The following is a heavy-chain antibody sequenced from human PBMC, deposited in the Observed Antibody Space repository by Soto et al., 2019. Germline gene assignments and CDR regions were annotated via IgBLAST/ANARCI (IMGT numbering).Heavy chain of an antibody. Sequence: SETLSLTCAVYGGSFSGYYWSWIRQPPGKGLEWIGEINHSGSTNYNPSLKSRVTISVDTSKNQFSLKLSSVTAADTAVYYCARVLNSSGWYYGWFDPWGQGTLVNVS. CDR1: GGSFSGYY. D-gene: IGHD6-19*01. CDR2: INHSGST. V-gene: IGHV4-34*01. CDR3: ARVLNSSGWYYGWFDP. J-gene: IGHJ5*02.